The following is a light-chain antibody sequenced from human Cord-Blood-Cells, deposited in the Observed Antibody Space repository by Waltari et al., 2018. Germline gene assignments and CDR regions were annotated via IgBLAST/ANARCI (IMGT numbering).Light chain of an antibody. V-gene: IGKV1-39*01. J-gene: IGKJ3*01. CDR1: QSISSY. CDR2: AAS. Sequence: DIQMTQSPSSLSASVGDRVTITCRASQSISSYLNWYQQKPGKAPKLLFYAASSLQSGVPSRFSGSGSGTDVTLTISSLQPEDFATYYCQQSYSTPFTFGPGTKVDIK. CDR3: QQSYSTPFT.